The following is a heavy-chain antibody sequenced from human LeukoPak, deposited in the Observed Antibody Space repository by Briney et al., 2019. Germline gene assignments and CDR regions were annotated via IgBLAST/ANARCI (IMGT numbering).Heavy chain of an antibody. CDR3: AKPLNYDSSGYRDY. J-gene: IGHJ4*02. D-gene: IGHD3-22*01. CDR2: IRYDGSNK. CDR1: GFTFSSYG. Sequence: GGSLRLSCAASGFTFSSYGMHWVRQAPGKGLEWVAFIRYDGSNKYYADSVKGRFTISRDNSKNTLYQQMNSLRAEDTAVYYCAKPLNYDSSGYRDYWGQGTLVTVSS. V-gene: IGHV3-30*02.